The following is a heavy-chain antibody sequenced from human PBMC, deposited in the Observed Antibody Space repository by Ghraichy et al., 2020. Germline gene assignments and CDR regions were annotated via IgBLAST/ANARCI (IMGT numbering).Heavy chain of an antibody. J-gene: IGHJ4*02. CDR1: GGSVSSGSYY. Sequence: SETLSLTCTVSGGSVSSGSYYWSWIRQPPGKGLEWIGYIYYSGSTNYNPSLKSRVTISVDTSKNQFSLKLSSVTAADTAVYYCAREGTICGVPAGFDYWGQGTLVTVSS. D-gene: IGHD3-3*01. CDR3: AREGTICGVPAGFDY. V-gene: IGHV4-61*01. CDR2: IYYSGST.